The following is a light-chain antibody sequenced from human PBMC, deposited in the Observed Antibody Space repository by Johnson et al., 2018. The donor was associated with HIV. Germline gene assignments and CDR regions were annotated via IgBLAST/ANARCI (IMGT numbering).Light chain of an antibody. Sequence: QPVLTQPPSVSAAPGQKVTISCSGSSSNIESYFVSWYQQLPGAAPTLLIYEDNKRPSGIPDRFSGSKSGATATLGITGLQTGDEADYYCGTWDSSLNTFVFGTGTRVTVL. CDR1: SSNIESYF. V-gene: IGLV1-51*02. CDR3: GTWDSSLNTFV. J-gene: IGLJ1*01. CDR2: EDN.